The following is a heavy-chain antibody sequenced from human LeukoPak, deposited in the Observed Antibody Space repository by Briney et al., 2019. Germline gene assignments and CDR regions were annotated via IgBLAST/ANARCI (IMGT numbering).Heavy chain of an antibody. D-gene: IGHD2-2*01. Sequence: ASVKVSCKASGYTFTSYGISWVRQAPGQGLEWMGIINPSGGSTSYAQKFQGRVTMTRDTSTSTAYMELRSLRSDDTAVYYCARAGEVPAAITPTDVWGKGTTVTVSS. J-gene: IGHJ6*04. CDR2: INPSGGST. CDR3: ARAGEVPAAITPTDV. V-gene: IGHV1-46*01. CDR1: GYTFTSYG.